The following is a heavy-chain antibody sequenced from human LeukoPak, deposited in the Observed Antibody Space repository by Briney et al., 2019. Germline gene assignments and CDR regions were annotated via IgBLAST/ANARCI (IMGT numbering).Heavy chain of an antibody. J-gene: IGHJ4*02. D-gene: IGHD3-22*01. CDR3: ARAGDTSGYYHYCDY. CDR2: VSWHSGSI. V-gene: IGHV3-9*01. CDR1: GFRFGDYA. Sequence: GRSLRLSCAASGFRFGDYAMHWVRQAPGEGLEWVSGVSWHSGSIGYADSVKGRFTITRDNAKNSLYLQMNNLRVEDTALYYCARAGDTSGYYHYCDYWGQGTLVTVSS.